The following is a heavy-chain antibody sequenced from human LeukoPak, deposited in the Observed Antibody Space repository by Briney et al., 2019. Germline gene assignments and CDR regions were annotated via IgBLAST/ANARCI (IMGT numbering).Heavy chain of an antibody. D-gene: IGHD2-15*01. J-gene: IGHJ4*02. CDR2: IYYSGST. V-gene: IGHV4-39*07. CDR3: ARGGSVLAATDY. CDR1: GGSISSSSYY. Sequence: SETLSLTCTVSGGSISSSSYYWGWIRQPPGKGLEWIGSIYYSGSTYYNPSLKSRVTISVDTSKNQFSLKLSSVTAADTAVYYCARGGSVLAATDYWGQGTLVTVSS.